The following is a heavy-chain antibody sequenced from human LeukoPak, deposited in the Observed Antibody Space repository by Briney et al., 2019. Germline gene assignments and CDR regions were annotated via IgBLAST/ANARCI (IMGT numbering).Heavy chain of an antibody. CDR2: INPNSGGT. Sequence: ASVKVSCKASGYTFTGYYMHWVRQAPGQGLEWMGWINPNSGGTNYAQKFQGRVTMTRDTSISTAYMELSRLRSDDTAVYYCARDAPVVPAAMSTYYYYGMDVRGQGTTVTVSS. CDR1: GYTFTGYY. D-gene: IGHD2-2*01. V-gene: IGHV1-2*02. CDR3: ARDAPVVPAAMSTYYYYGMDV. J-gene: IGHJ6*02.